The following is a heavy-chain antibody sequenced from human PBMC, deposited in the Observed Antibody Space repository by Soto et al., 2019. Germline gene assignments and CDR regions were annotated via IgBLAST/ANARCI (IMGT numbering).Heavy chain of an antibody. CDR3: AREDITMIALGY. Sequence: QVQLVQSGAEVKKPGSSVKVSCKASGGTFSSYAISWVRQTPGQGLEWMGGIIPIFGTANYAQKYQSRVTITADEYTSTAYMEMSSLRSEDTAVYYCAREDITMIALGYWGQGTLVTVSS. V-gene: IGHV1-69*01. CDR1: GGTFSSYA. D-gene: IGHD3-22*01. CDR2: IIPIFGTA. J-gene: IGHJ4*02.